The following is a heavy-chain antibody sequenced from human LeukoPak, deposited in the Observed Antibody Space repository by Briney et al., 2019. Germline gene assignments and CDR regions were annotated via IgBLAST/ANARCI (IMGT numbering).Heavy chain of an antibody. V-gene: IGHV3-23*01. D-gene: IGHD3-10*01. J-gene: IGHJ4*02. CDR2: ISGSGGST. CDR1: GFTFSSYG. CDR3: AKEYGSGSYYPY. Sequence: GGSLRLSCAASGFTFSSYGMNWVRQAPGKGLEWASAISGSGGSTYYADSVKGRFTISRDNSKDTLYLQMNSLRAEDTAVYYCAKEYGSGSYYPYWGQGTLVTVSS.